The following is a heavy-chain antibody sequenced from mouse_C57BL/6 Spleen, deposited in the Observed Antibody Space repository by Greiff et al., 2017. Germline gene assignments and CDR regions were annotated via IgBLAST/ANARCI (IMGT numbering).Heavy chain of an antibody. CDR3: VRHDQGFAY. CDR1: GFSFNTYA. Sequence: EVKVVESGGGLVQPKGSLKLSCAASGFSFNTYAMNWVRQAPGKGLEWVARIRSKSNNYATYYADSVKDRFTISRDDSESMLYLQMNNLKTEDTAMYYCVRHDQGFAYWGQGTLVTVSA. CDR2: IRSKSNNYAT. J-gene: IGHJ3*01. V-gene: IGHV10-1*01.